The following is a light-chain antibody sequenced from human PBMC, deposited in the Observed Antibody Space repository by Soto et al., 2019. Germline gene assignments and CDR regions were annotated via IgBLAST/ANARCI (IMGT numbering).Light chain of an antibody. CDR3: QQYNNWPPIN. J-gene: IGKJ5*01. V-gene: IGKV1-5*02. CDR1: RSVDKW. CDR2: DAS. Sequence: DIQMTHSPSTLSASLLYIVTIIFRSSRSVDKWLAWYQQKSGKAPKLLIYDASSLESGVPSRFSGSGSGTEFTLTISSLQSEDFAVYFCQQYNNWPPINFGQGTRLEIK.